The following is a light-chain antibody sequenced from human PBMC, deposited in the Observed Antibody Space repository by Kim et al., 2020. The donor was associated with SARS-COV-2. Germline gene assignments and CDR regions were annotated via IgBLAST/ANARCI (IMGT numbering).Light chain of an antibody. J-gene: IGKJ3*01. CDR1: QSSSSH. Sequence: APGGDRATITCRTNQSSSSHLKWYQQKPGRAPKLLISAASTLQGGVPSRFSGSGSETDFTLTISSLQPEDFATYFCQQSYITPFTFGPGTKVDIK. CDR3: QQSYITPFT. CDR2: AAS. V-gene: IGKV1-39*01.